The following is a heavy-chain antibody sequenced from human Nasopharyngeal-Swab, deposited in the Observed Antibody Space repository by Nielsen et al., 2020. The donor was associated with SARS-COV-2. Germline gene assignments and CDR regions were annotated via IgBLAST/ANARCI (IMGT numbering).Heavy chain of an antibody. V-gene: IGHV3-23*01. CDR3: AKVRPDGSGSYTYYFDY. J-gene: IGHJ4*02. D-gene: IGHD3-10*01. Sequence: GGSLRLSCAAPGFTFSSYAMSWVRQAPGKGLAWVSAISGSGGSTYYADSVKGRFTISRDNSKNTLYLQMNSLRAEDTAVYYCAKVRPDGSGSYTYYFDYWGQGTLVTVSS. CDR1: GFTFSSYA. CDR2: ISGSGGST.